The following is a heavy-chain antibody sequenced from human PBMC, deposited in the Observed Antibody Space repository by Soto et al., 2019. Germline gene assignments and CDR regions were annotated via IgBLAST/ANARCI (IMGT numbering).Heavy chain of an antibody. CDR2: INPSGGST. J-gene: IGHJ4*02. CDR3: ARTQSWSGEGDYYFDY. D-gene: IGHD3-3*01. V-gene: IGHV1-46*01. CDR1: GYTFTRYY. Sequence: QVQLVQSGAEVKKPGASVKVSCKASGYTFTRYYIHWVRQAPGQGLEWMGTINPSGGSTTYAQSFQGRVAVTRDTSTSTVYMELSSLGSEDTAVYYCARTQSWSGEGDYYFDYWGQGTLVTVSS.